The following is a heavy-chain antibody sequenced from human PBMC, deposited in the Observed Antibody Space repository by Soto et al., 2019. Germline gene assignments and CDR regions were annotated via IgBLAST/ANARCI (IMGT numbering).Heavy chain of an antibody. CDR2: IDWDDDK. V-gene: IGHV2-70*01. J-gene: IGHJ6*02. CDR1: GFSLSTSGMC. D-gene: IGHD6-6*01. CDR3: ARILCPSLTPRYYYYYYGMDV. Sequence: SGPTLVNPTQTLTLTCTFSGFSLSTSGMCVSWIRQPPGKALEWLALIDWDDDKYYSTSLKTRLTISKDTSKNQVVLTMTNMDPVDTATYYCARILCPSLTPRYYYYYYGMDVWGQGTTVTVSS.